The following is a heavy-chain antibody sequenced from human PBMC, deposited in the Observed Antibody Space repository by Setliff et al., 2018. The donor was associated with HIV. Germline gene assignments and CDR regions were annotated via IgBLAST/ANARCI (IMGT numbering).Heavy chain of an antibody. CDR2: IYHSGFT. J-gene: IGHJ4*02. CDR3: ASSLAGRTDC. V-gene: IGHV4-38-2*02. CDR1: GYSISSGYY. D-gene: IGHD6-6*01. Sequence: SETLSLTCTVSGYSISSGYYWGWIRLPPGKGLEWIGDIYHSGFTIYNPSLKSRVTISVDTSKNQFSLKLSSVTAADTAVYYCASSLAGRTDCWGQGTLVTVSS.